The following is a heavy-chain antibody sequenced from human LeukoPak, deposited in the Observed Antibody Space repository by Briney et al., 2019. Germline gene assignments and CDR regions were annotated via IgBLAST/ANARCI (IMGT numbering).Heavy chain of an antibody. D-gene: IGHD3-9*01. V-gene: IGHV4-30-4*01. CDR2: IYYSGST. J-gene: IGHJ4*02. CDR1: GGSISSGDYY. Sequence: SQTLSLTCTVSGGSISSGDYYWSWIRQPPGKGLEWIGYIYYSGSTYYNPSLKSRVTISVDTSKNQFSLKLSSVTAADTAVYYCARAPVLRYFDWSNSPGTFDYWGQGTQVTVSS. CDR3: ARAPVLRYFDWSNSPGTFDY.